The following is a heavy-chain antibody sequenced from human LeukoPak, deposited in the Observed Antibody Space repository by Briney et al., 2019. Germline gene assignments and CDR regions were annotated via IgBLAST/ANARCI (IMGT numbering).Heavy chain of an antibody. Sequence: SETLSLTCAVYGGSFNGYYWSWIRQPPGKGLEWIGEINHSGSTNYNPSLKSRVTISVDTSKNQFSLKLSSVTAADTAVYYCASLYSSSVYWGQGTLVTVSS. D-gene: IGHD6-6*01. J-gene: IGHJ4*02. CDR1: GGSFNGYY. V-gene: IGHV4-34*01. CDR2: INHSGST. CDR3: ASLYSSSVY.